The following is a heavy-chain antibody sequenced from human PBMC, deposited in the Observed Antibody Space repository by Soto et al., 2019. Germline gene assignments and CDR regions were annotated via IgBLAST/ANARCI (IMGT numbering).Heavy chain of an antibody. V-gene: IGHV2-5*01. D-gene: IGHD6-19*01. J-gene: IGHJ5*02. CDR3: AHRGLIAVFDP. CDR1: GFSLSTSQVG. Sequence: SGPTLVNPTQTLTLTCTFSGFSLSTSQVGVGWIRQPPGKALEWLAHVYWNDDKRYSPSLKSRLTITKDTSKNQVVLTMTNMDPVDTATYYCAHRGLIAVFDPWGQGTLVTVSS. CDR2: VYWNDDK.